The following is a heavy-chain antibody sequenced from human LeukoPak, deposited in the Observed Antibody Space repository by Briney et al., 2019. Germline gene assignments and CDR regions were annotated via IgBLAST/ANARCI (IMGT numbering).Heavy chain of an antibody. CDR3: ARDLGSSGWEVIFDY. V-gene: IGHV1-46*01. Sequence: GASVKVSCKASGYTFTSYYMHWVRHAPGQGLELMGIINPSCGSTSYAQKFQGRVTMTRDTSTSTVYMELSSLRSEDTAVYYCARDLGSSGWEVIFDYWGQGTLVTVSS. J-gene: IGHJ4*02. D-gene: IGHD6-19*01. CDR2: INPSCGST. CDR1: GYTFTSYY.